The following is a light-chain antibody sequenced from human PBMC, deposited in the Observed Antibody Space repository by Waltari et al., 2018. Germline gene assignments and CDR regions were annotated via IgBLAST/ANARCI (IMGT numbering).Light chain of an antibody. CDR2: GAS. J-gene: IGKJ1*01. CDR3: QQYNNWPPGT. CDR1: QSIGSR. V-gene: IGKV3-15*01. Sequence: ETVVTQSPATLSVSPGERATLSCKTSQSIGSRLAWYQQKPGQAPRLLIYGASGRAIGIPARFSGSGSETEFTLTISSLQSEDFAVYYCQQYNNWPPGTFGQGTKVEI.